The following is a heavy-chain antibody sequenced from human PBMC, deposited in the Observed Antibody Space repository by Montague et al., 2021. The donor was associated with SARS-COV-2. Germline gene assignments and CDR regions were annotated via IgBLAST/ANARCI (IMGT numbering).Heavy chain of an antibody. CDR3: ARDHLRYFETYFDY. CDR1: GFTFSDYY. J-gene: IGHJ4*02. D-gene: IGHD3-9*01. CDR2: ISSSGSTI. Sequence: SLRLSCAASGFTFSDYYMSWIRQAPGKGLEWVSYISSSGSTIYYADSVKGRFTISRDNAKNSLYLQMSSLSAEDTAVYYCARDHLRYFETYFDYWGQGTLVTVSS. V-gene: IGHV3-11*01.